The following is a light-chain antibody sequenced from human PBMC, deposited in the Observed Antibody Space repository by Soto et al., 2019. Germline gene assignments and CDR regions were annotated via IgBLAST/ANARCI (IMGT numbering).Light chain of an antibody. CDR2: DVS. CDR3: SSWGSDSTPYF. Sequence: QSVLTQPASVSGSPGQSITISCTGSSSDVGAYNYVSWYQQHPGKAPKLMIYDVSNRPSGVSNRFSGSKSGNTASLTISGLQAEDEADYYCSSWGSDSTPYFFGTGTKVTVL. CDR1: SSDVGAYNY. J-gene: IGLJ1*01. V-gene: IGLV2-14*01.